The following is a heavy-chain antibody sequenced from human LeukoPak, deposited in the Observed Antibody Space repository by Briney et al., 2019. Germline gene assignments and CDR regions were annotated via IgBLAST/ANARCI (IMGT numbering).Heavy chain of an antibody. CDR2: ISGGGSST. J-gene: IGHJ4*02. Sequence: WGSLRLSCAASGFTFSSYSMNWVRQAPGKGLEWVSVISGGGSSTYYAYSVKGPFTISRDNSKNALYLHMKSLRADATDVYSCAKGPHDYGDYFDYWGQGTLVTVSS. D-gene: IGHD4-17*01. CDR1: GFTFSSYS. CDR3: AKGPHDYGDYFDY. V-gene: IGHV3-23*01.